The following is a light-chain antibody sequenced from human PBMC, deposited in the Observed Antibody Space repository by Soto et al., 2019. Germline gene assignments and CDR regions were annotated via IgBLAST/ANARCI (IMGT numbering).Light chain of an antibody. Sequence: EIVWTQSPGTLSLSAGERATLSCRASQTVNRNYFAWYQQKPGQAPRLLIYGASNRATGIPDRFSGSGSGTDFTLTINRLEPEDFAVYYCQQFGDSPQTFGQGTKVEVK. CDR3: QQFGDSPQT. V-gene: IGKV3-20*01. J-gene: IGKJ1*01. CDR2: GAS. CDR1: QTVNRNY.